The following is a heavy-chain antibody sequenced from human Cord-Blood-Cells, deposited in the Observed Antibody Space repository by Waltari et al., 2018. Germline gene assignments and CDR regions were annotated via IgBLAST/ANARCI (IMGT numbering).Heavy chain of an antibody. CDR1: GYSFTSYW. CDR2: IYPGDSDT. Sequence: EVQLVQSGAEVKKPGESLKISCKGSGYSFTSYWLGWVRQMPGKGLEWMGIIYPGDSDTRYSPSFQGQVTISADKSISTAYLQWSSLKASDTAMYYCARVLSDSSGYYYWFDPWGQGTLVTVSS. J-gene: IGHJ5*02. V-gene: IGHV5-51*01. CDR3: ARVLSDSSGYYYWFDP. D-gene: IGHD3-22*01.